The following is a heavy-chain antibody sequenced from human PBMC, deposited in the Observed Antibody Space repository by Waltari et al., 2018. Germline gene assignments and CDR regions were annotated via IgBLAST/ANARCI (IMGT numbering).Heavy chain of an antibody. Sequence: QLQLQESGPRLVKPAETLSLTCTVSGDSVSSGPYFWAWIRQPPGKGLEGLGSRFYSGTTYHDSSLKRRVTISVDTSKNHVSLQLKAVTAADTAVYFCARDRSGTINSFDPWGRGTLVTVSS. J-gene: IGHJ5*02. D-gene: IGHD1-26*01. CDR1: GDSVSSGPYF. CDR3: ARDRSGTINSFDP. V-gene: IGHV4-39*07. CDR2: RFYSGTT.